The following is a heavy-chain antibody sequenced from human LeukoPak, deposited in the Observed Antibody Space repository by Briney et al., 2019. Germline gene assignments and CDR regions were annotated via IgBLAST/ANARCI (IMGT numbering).Heavy chain of an antibody. V-gene: IGHV4-34*01. D-gene: IGHD6-19*01. J-gene: IGHJ4*02. Sequence: SETLSFTCAVYGGSFSGYYWSGIRQPPGKGLEWIGEINHSGSTNYNPSLKSRVTISVDTSKNQFSLKLSSVTAADTAVYYCARGQPLYSSGWYVNYWGQGTLVTVSS. CDR2: INHSGST. CDR3: ARGQPLYSSGWYVNY. CDR1: GGSFSGYY.